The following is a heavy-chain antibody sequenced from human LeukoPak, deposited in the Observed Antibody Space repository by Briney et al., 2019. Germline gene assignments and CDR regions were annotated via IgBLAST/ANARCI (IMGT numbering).Heavy chain of an antibody. Sequence: GGSLRLSCAASGFTFSSYWMSWVRQAPGKGLEWVANIKQDGSEKYYVDSVKGRFTISRDNAKNSLYLQMNSLRAEDTAVYYCARAGSVTPMWYYYYMDVWGKGTTVTISS. CDR1: GFTFSSYW. CDR2: IKQDGSEK. V-gene: IGHV3-7*01. D-gene: IGHD3-10*01. CDR3: ARAGSVTPMWYYYYMDV. J-gene: IGHJ6*03.